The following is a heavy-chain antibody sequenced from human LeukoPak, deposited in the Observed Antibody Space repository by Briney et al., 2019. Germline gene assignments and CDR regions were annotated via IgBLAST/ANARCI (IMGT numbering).Heavy chain of an antibody. D-gene: IGHD2-15*01. Sequence: PGGSLRLSCAASGFSFHDYGMSWVRQAPGEGLEWVRGIKWNGGSIGYADSVKGRFTISRDNAKNSLYLQTNSLRAEDTALYYCTSGYNSVGGYYFDYWGQGTLVTVSS. V-gene: IGHV3-20*04. CDR1: GFSFHDYG. CDR3: TSGYNSVGGYYFDY. J-gene: IGHJ4*02. CDR2: IKWNGGSI.